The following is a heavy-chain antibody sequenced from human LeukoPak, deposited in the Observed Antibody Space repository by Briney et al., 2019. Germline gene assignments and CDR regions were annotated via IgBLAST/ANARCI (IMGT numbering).Heavy chain of an antibody. V-gene: IGHV3-74*01. CDR1: GLTISDSW. Sequence: GSLRLSCAASGLTISDSWIHWVRQAPGKGLMWVSRLASDESNKIYADSVKGRFTISRDNAKNTLYLQMNSLRVEDTGIYCARDAGWGRLDSWGQGALVTVSP. CDR2: LASDESNK. J-gene: IGHJ4*02. D-gene: IGHD3-16*01. CDR3: ARDAGWGRLDS.